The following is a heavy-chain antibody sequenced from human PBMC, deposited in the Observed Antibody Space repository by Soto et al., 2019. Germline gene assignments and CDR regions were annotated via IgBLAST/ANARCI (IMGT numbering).Heavy chain of an antibody. D-gene: IGHD6-19*01. CDR3: AKATTNGGWFNPFDS. Sequence: PGGSLRLSCAASGFSFVNYAMNWVRQAPGKGLEWVSGLSGSGTSTYYADSVKGRFTISRDNSRDTLFLQMNSRTADVTAVYHCAKATTNGGWFNPFDSWGQGALVTVSS. J-gene: IGHJ4*02. CDR1: GFSFVNYA. CDR2: LSGSGTST. V-gene: IGHV3-23*01.